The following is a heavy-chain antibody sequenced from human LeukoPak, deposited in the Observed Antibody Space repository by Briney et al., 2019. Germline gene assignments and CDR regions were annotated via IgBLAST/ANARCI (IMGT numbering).Heavy chain of an antibody. Sequence: ASETLSLTCAVYGGSFSGYYWSWIRQPPGKGLEWIGEINHSGSTNYNPSLKSRVTISVDTSKNQFSLKLSSVTAADTAVYYCARGRYCSSTRCYRNWFDPWGQGTLVTVSS. V-gene: IGHV4-34*01. CDR3: ARGRYCSSTRCYRNWFDP. CDR1: GGSFSGYY. CDR2: INHSGST. D-gene: IGHD2-2*02. J-gene: IGHJ5*02.